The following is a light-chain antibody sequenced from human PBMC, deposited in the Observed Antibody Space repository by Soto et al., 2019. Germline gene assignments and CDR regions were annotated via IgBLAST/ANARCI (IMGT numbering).Light chain of an antibody. CDR1: QSVSNY. V-gene: IGKV1-39*01. Sequence: DIQMTQSPSSLSASVGDRVTITCRASQSVSNYLHWYQQKPGKAPNLLIYDASSLQSGVPSRFSGSGSGTDFTLTISSLQHEDFATYYCQQSYYNPTFGQGTKVEIK. CDR3: QQSYYNPT. J-gene: IGKJ1*01. CDR2: DAS.